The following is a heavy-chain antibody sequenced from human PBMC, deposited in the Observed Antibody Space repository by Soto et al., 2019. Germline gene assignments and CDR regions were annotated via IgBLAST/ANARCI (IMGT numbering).Heavy chain of an antibody. CDR2: IIPIFGTA. Sequence: ASVKVSCKASGGTFSSYAISWVRQAPGQGLEWMGGIIPIFGTANYAQKFQGRVTITADESTSAAYMELSSLRSEDTAVYYCARKAYGDYYYYGMDVWGQGTTVTVSS. CDR3: ARKAYGDYYYYGMDV. D-gene: IGHD4-17*01. V-gene: IGHV1-69*13. CDR1: GGTFSSYA. J-gene: IGHJ6*02.